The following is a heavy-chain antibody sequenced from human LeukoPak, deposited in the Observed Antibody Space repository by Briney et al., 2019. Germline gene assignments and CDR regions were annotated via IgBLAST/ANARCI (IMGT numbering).Heavy chain of an antibody. V-gene: IGHV3-23*01. CDR1: GFTFSSYA. Sequence: HPGGSLRLSCAASGFTFSSYAMSWVRQAPGKGLEWVSAISGSGGSTYYADSVKGRFTISGDDSEYTLYLQMNSLETDDTAMYYCTTDRIAPDGPQFDYWGQGTLVTVSS. D-gene: IGHD6-13*01. CDR3: TTDRIAPDGPQFDY. J-gene: IGHJ4*02. CDR2: ISGSGGST.